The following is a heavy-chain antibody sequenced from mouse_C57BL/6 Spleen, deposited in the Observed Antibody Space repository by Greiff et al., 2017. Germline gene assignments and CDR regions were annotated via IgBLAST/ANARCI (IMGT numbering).Heavy chain of an antibody. J-gene: IGHJ2*01. CDR3: ARSSGGTVVAHYFDY. CDR2: INPNNGGT. CDR1: GYTFTDYY. V-gene: IGHV1-26*01. D-gene: IGHD1-1*01. Sequence: EVQLQQSGPELVKPGASVKISCKASGYTFTDYYMNWVKQSHGKSLEWIGDINPNNGGTSYNQKFKGKATLTVDKSSSTAYMELRSLTSEDSAVYYCARSSGGTVVAHYFDYWGQGTTLTVSS.